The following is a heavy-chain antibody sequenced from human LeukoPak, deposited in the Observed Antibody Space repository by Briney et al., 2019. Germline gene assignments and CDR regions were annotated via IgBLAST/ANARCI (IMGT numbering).Heavy chain of an antibody. CDR1: GGTFSSYA. D-gene: IGHD3-10*01. J-gene: IGHJ4*02. V-gene: IGHV1-69*01. Sequence: ASVKVSCKASGGTFSSYAISWVRQAPGQGLEWMGGIIPIFGTANYAQKFQGRVTITADESTSTAYMELSSLRSEDTVVYYCARDPSYYYGSGSYVYWGQGTLVTVSS. CDR2: IIPIFGTA. CDR3: ARDPSYYYGSGSYVY.